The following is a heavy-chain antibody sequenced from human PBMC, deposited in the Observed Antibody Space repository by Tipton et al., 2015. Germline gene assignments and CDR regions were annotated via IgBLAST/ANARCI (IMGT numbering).Heavy chain of an antibody. D-gene: IGHD2-21*02. Sequence: TLSLTCTVSGGSISSGGYYWSWIRQHPGKGLEWIGYIYNSGSTNYNPSLESRVTISVDTSKNHFSLRLSSVTAADTAVYYCARFNCGGDCYSYRGWFDPWGQGTLVTVSS. J-gene: IGHJ5*02. CDR3: ARFNCGGDCYSYRGWFDP. V-gene: IGHV4-61*03. CDR2: IYNSGST. CDR1: GGSISSGGYY.